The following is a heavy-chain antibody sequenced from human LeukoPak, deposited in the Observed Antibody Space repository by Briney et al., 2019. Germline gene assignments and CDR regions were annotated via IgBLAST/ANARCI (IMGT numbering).Heavy chain of an antibody. CDR2: MNPNSGNT. CDR1: GYTFTSYD. J-gene: IGHJ4*02. Sequence: ASVKVSCKASGYTFTSYDINWVRQATGQGLEWMGWMNPNSGNTGYAQKFQGRVTITRDTSASTAYMELSSLRSEDTAVYYCARVEYSSSSTFDYWGQGTLVTVSS. D-gene: IGHD6-6*01. CDR3: ARVEYSSSSTFDY. V-gene: IGHV1-8*01.